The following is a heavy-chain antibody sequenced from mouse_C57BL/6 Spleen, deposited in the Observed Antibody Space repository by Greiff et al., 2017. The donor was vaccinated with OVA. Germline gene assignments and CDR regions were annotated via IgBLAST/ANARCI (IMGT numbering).Heavy chain of an antibody. CDR1: GYAFSSSW. Sequence: LQESGPELVKPGASVKISCKASGYAFSSSWMNWVKQRPGKGLEWIGRIYPGDGDTNYNGKFKGKATLTADKSSSTAYMQRSSLTSEDSAVYFCARRAAQARGFDYWGQGTTLTVSS. D-gene: IGHD3-2*02. J-gene: IGHJ2*01. CDR2: IYPGDGDT. V-gene: IGHV1-82*01. CDR3: ARRAAQARGFDY.